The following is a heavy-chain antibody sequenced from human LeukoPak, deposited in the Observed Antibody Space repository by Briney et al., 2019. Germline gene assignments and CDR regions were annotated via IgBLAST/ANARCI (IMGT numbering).Heavy chain of an antibody. CDR3: ARQEYSSSSALDY. CDR2: INHSGST. J-gene: IGHJ4*02. Sequence: SETLSLTCAVYGGSFSGYYWSWIRQPPGKGLEWIGEINHSGSTNYNPSLKSRVTISVDTSKNQFSLKLSPVTAADTAVYYCARQEYSSSSALDYWGQGTPVTVSS. CDR1: GGSFSGYY. V-gene: IGHV4-34*01. D-gene: IGHD6-6*01.